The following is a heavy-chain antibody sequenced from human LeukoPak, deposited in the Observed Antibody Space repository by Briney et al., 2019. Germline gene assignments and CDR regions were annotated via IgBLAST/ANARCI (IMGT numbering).Heavy chain of an antibody. D-gene: IGHD3-22*01. CDR2: IYTTGRT. V-gene: IGHV3-53*01. Sequence: PGGSLRLSCTVSGFTVSSNSMSWVRQAPGKGLEWVSFIYTTGRTHDSDSVKGRFTISRDSSKNTLYLQMNSLRAEDTAVYYCAGRAGDYSHPYDYWGQGTLVTVSS. J-gene: IGHJ4*02. CDR1: GFTVSSNS. CDR3: AGRAGDYSHPYDY.